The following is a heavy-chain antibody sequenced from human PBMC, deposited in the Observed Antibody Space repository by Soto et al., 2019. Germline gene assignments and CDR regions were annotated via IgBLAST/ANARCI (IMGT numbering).Heavy chain of an antibody. J-gene: IGHJ4*02. CDR2: ITSDTNTI. D-gene: IGHD6-19*01. CDR3: ARSVEGHFDY. V-gene: IGHV3-48*02. CDR1: GFRFNIYS. Sequence: EVQLVESGGGLVQPGGSLRLSCAASGFRFNIYSMNWIRQAPGKGLEWFAYITSDTNTIKYADSVRGRFTISRDNAKNSVDLQMTSLRDEATAVYYCARSVEGHFDYWGQGTVVTVSS.